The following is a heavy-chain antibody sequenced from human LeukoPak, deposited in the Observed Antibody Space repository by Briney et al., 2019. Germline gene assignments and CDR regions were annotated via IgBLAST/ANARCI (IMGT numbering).Heavy chain of an antibody. D-gene: IGHD6-6*01. CDR1: GDSVSSNSAA. CDR3: ARDGSQWGIAARPRGGCYFDY. J-gene: IGHJ4*02. CDR2: TYYRSKWYN. V-gene: IGHV6-1*01. Sequence: SQTLSLTCAISGDSVSSNSAAWNWIRQSPSRGLEWLGRTYYRSKWYNDYAVSVKSRITVTSYTCSNQFSLQLNSVTPKDTAVYFCARDGSQWGIAARPRGGCYFDYWGQGTLVTVSS.